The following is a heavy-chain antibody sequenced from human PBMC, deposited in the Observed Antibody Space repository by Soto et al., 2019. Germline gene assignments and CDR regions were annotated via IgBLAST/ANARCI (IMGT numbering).Heavy chain of an antibody. CDR2: IGSRGRTL. CDR3: ARQAARNYIDS. D-gene: IGHD6-6*01. J-gene: IGHJ4*02. Sequence: GGSLRLSCVASGFTFSDYSMSWIRQAPGKGLEWLAFIGSRGRTLSYADSVRGRFTISRDNAENSVYLQMDSLRADGTAVYYCARQAARNYIDSWGQGNSVTVSS. V-gene: IGHV3-11*01. CDR1: GFTFSDYS.